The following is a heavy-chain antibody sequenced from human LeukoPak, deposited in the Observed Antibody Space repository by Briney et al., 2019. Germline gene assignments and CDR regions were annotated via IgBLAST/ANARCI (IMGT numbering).Heavy chain of an antibody. D-gene: IGHD6-13*01. J-gene: IGHJ6*03. Sequence: GSLRLSCTASGFTLSNYAMSWVRQGPGKGLEWVSAIAVTGGTYHADSVRGRLTISRDSSKNTLYLQMSSLRAEDAGVYYCAKDSSSWYYYYYMDVWGKGTTVTVSS. CDR1: GFTLSNYA. CDR3: AKDSSSWYYYYYMDV. V-gene: IGHV3-23*01. CDR2: IAVTGGT.